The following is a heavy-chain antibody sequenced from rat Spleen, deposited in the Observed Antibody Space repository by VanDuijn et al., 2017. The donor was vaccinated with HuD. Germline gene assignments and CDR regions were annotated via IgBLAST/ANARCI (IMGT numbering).Heavy chain of an antibody. D-gene: IGHD1-2*01. Sequence: QVQLKESGPGLVKHSLTLSLTFTVPGFSISNSDVFWVPQPHGKGLAWMGVIWGNGNANYNLALKSRLSISRDTSKSQVLLKMNNLQTEDTAMYFCARSDFSSPYYLDYWGQGVMVTVSS. CDR2: IWGNGNA. CDR3: ARSDFSSPYYLDY. CDR1: GFSISNSD. J-gene: IGHJ2*01. V-gene: IGHV2S61*01.